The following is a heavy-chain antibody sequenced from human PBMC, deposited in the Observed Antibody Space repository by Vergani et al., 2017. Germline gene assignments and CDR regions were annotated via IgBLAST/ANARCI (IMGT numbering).Heavy chain of an antibody. Sequence: QVQLVASGGGLVRPGGSLRLSCAASGCIFSDYYMTRIRQTPGKGLEWLAHISDGGETKMYAESLKGRFTVSRDNTKNLLILQMKTLKVDDTATYYCGRKQSPASLMDKPIDIWGQGTLVTVSS. V-gene: IGHV3-11*01. J-gene: IGHJ5*02. CDR3: GRKQSPASLMDKPIDI. CDR1: GCIFSDYY. D-gene: IGHD1/OR15-1a*01. CDR2: ISDGGETK.